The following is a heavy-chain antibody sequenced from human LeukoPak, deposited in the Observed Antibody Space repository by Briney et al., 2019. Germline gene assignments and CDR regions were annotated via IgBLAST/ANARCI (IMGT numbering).Heavy chain of an antibody. Sequence: PSETLSLTCSVSGASISSFYWNWLRQPPGKGLEWIGHIYSGSTNYNPSLQSRVSISLDTSKNHFSLKLNSLTAADTAVYFCVREQCGSGTYGWFDPWGQGSLVTVSS. D-gene: IGHD3-10*01. J-gene: IGHJ5*02. CDR2: IYSGST. CDR3: VREQCGSGTYGWFDP. V-gene: IGHV4-59*01. CDR1: GASISSFY.